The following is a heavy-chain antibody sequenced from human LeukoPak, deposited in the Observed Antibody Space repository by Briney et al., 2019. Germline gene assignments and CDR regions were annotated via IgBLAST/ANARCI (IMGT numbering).Heavy chain of an antibody. CDR2: INSDGSEK. CDR3: ARGGMIVVTY. CDR1: GFTFTTYW. Sequence: GGSLRFSCAASGFTFTTYWMTWVRQAPGKGLEWVANINSDGSEKYYVDSVKGRFTISRDNAKTSLYLQMNSLRVEDTAVYYCARGGMIVVTYWGQGTLVTVSS. V-gene: IGHV3-7*01. D-gene: IGHD2-21*01. J-gene: IGHJ4*02.